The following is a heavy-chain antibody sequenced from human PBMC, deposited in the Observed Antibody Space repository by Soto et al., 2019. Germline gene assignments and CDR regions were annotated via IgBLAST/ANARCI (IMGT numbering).Heavy chain of an antibody. D-gene: IGHD2-15*01. CDR1: GFTFSIFT. Sequence: EVHLVESGGGLVKPGGSLRLSCAVSGFTFSIFTMIWVRQAPGKGLEWVSSISPSSGHIYYADSVKGRFTISRDNAKNSLFLQMNSLRGEDTAVYYCSGCSGGACHKNYGMDVWGQGTTVTVSS. CDR2: ISPSSGHI. V-gene: IGHV3-21*06. J-gene: IGHJ6*02. CDR3: SGCSGGACHKNYGMDV.